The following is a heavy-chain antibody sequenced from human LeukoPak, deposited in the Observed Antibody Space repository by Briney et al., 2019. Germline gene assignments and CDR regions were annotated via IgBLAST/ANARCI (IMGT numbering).Heavy chain of an antibody. D-gene: IGHD7-27*01. Sequence: SETLSLTCTVSGGSISSNYWSWIRQPPGKGLEWIGYINTSGSTNYNPSLKSRVSISLDTSRNQFSLKLTSVTAADTAVYYCTRRGNWGFFDYWGQGILVSVSS. CDR2: INTSGST. CDR3: TRRGNWGFFDY. V-gene: IGHV4-4*09. CDR1: GGSISSNY. J-gene: IGHJ4*02.